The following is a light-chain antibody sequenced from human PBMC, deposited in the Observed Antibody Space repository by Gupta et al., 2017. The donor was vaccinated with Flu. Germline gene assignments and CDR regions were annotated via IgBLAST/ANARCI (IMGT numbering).Light chain of an antibody. Sequence: DIQMTQSPSTLSASVGDRVTITCRASQSIYRYLAWYQQKPGKAPKLLIYEASNLESGVPSRFSGSASGTEFTLTINSLQPDDFATYFCQQYRGFRTFGQGTKVEMK. CDR1: QSIYRY. V-gene: IGKV1-5*03. CDR3: QQYRGFRT. J-gene: IGKJ1*01. CDR2: EAS.